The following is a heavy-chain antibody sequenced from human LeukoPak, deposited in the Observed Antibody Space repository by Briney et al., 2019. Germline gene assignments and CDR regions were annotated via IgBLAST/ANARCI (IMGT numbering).Heavy chain of an antibody. CDR2: IIPIYGTA. J-gene: IGHJ4*02. CDR1: GGTFISYA. V-gene: IGHV1-69*13. D-gene: IGHD1-26*01. CDR3: ATPRSGSYSPPFDY. Sequence: SVKVSCKASGGTFISYAISWVRQAPGQGLEWMGGIIPIYGTANYAQKFQGRVTITADESTSTAYMELSSLRSEDTAVYYCATPRSGSYSPPFDYWGQGTLVTVSS.